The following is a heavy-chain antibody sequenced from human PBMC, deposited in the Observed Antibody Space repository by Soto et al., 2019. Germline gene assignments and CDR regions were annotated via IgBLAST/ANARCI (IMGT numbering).Heavy chain of an antibody. Sequence: EVQLVESGGGLVQPGGSLRLSCVASGSTVTEIYMNWVRQAPGKGLEWVSVIYNEFTDYADSVRGRFSISTDSSKNALYLQMNSLRAEDSAVYYCVREPRYCSGGSCSIMGDAFDIWGQGTMVTVSS. CDR1: GSTVTEIY. CDR2: IYNEFT. J-gene: IGHJ3*02. D-gene: IGHD2-15*01. CDR3: VREPRYCSGGSCSIMGDAFDI. V-gene: IGHV3-66*01.